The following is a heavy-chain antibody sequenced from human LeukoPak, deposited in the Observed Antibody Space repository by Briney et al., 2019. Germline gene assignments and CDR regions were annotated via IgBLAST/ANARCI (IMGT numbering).Heavy chain of an antibody. CDR1: GGSISSGGYY. D-gene: IGHD1-26*01. CDR2: IYYSGST. V-gene: IGHV4-31*03. J-gene: IGHJ3*02. CDR3: ARGGGSYKNAFDM. Sequence: SQTLSLTCTVSGGSISSGGYYWSWIRQHPGKGLEWIGYIYYSGSTYYNPSLKSRVTISVDTSKNQFSLKLSSVTATDTAVYYCARGGGSYKNAFDMWGRGTMVTVSS.